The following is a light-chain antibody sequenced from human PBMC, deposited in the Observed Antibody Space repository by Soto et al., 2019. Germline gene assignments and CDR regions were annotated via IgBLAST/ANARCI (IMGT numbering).Light chain of an antibody. CDR1: RSVSSTY. V-gene: IGKV3-20*01. CDR2: GAS. J-gene: IGKJ5*01. CDR3: QQFGGSPPVT. Sequence: EIVLTQSPGTLSLPPGERATLSCRASRSVSSTYLAWYQQRPGQAPRLLIYGASSRASDIPDRFSGSGSGTDFTLTISRLEPEDFAVYFCQQFGGSPPVTFGQGTRLEIK.